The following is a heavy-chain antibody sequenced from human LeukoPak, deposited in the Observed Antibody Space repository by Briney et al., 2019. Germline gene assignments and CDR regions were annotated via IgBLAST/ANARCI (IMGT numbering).Heavy chain of an antibody. D-gene: IGHD3-9*01. V-gene: IGHV3-23*01. J-gene: IGHJ4*02. CDR2: ISLDGATT. Sequence: GGSLRLSCAASGSTFSSYAMSWVRQAPGKGLEWVSGISLDGATTYYAGSVEGRFTISRDNSKNTLYLQMNSLRADDTAVYYCVKDHGWLLYSWGQGTLVTVSS. CDR3: VKDHGWLLYS. CDR1: GSTFSSYA.